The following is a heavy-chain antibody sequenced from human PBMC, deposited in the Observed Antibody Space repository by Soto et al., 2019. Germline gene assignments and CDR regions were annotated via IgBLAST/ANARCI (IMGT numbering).Heavy chain of an antibody. D-gene: IGHD3-22*01. CDR3: ARDWCRYYDNTRLIWSYRAKRSFVTVSSGM. CDR1: CYTFRRSG. V-gene: IGHV1-18*04. CDR2: ISAYNGDT. Sequence: ASENVACKASCYTFRRSGISWVRRAPGQGLEWVGWISAYNGDTHYAPKFQDRITLTTETSTDTAYMELRSLRLDDTAVYYCARDWCRYYDNTRLIWSYRAKRSFVTVSSGM. J-gene: IGHJ6*01.